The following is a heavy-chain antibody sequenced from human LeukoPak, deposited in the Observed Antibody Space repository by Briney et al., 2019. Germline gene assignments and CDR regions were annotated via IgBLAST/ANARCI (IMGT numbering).Heavy chain of an antibody. CDR1: GFTFSSYG. CDR2: IWYDGSNK. J-gene: IGHJ4*02. V-gene: IGHV3-33*01. D-gene: IGHD3-22*01. Sequence: GGSLRLSCAASGFTFSSYGMHWVRQAPGKGLEGVAVIWYDGSNKYYADSVKGRFPISRDNSKNTLYLQMNSLRAEDTAVYYCASSYDSSAPLYYWGQGTLVTVSS. CDR3: ASSYDSSAPLYY.